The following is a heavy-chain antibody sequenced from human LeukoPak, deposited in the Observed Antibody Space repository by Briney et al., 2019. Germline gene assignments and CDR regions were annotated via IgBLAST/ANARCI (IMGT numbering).Heavy chain of an antibody. J-gene: IGHJ4*02. CDR2: IQTSGRV. D-gene: IGHD4-17*01. Sequence: SETLSLTCSVSGGSVTSGPNYWNWLRRPAGKGLEWIGRIQTSGRVNYNPSLQRRVTLYLDTPTNLVSPQLTSVTAADTAVYYCARDRGNGDYGDYFDSWGQGTQVTVSS. CDR1: GGSVTSGPNY. V-gene: IGHV4-61*02. CDR3: ARDRGNGDYGDYFDS.